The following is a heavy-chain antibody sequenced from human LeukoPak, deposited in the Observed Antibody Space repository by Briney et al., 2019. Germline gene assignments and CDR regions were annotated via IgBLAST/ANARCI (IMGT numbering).Heavy chain of an antibody. CDR3: SSHSRAGHYYFYYMVV. J-gene: IGHJ6*03. Sequence: SETLSLTCTVSGVSITSSIYNWGWIRQPPGKGLEWIGSIYYSGNTYYNPSLKSRVTISVDTSKNQFSLKLNSVTAADTAVYYCSSHSRAGHYYFYYMVVWGKGTTVTVSS. CDR2: IYYSGNT. V-gene: IGHV4-39*01. CDR1: GVSITSSIYN. D-gene: IGHD6-13*01.